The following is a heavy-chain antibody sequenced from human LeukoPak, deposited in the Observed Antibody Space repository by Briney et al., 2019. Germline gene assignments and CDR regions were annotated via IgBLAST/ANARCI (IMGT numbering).Heavy chain of an antibody. V-gene: IGHV1-69*04. Sequence: SVKVSCKASGGTFSSYAISWVRQAPGQGLEWMGRIIPIFGIANYAQKFQGRVTITADKSTSTAYMELSSLRSEDTAVYYCARSTTETTPGYYYGMDVWGQGTTVTVSS. J-gene: IGHJ6*02. CDR3: ARSTTETTPGYYYGMDV. CDR2: IIPIFGIA. D-gene: IGHD4-17*01. CDR1: GGTFSSYA.